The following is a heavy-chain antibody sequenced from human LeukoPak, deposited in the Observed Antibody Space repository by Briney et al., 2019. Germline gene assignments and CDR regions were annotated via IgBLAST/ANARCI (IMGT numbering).Heavy chain of an antibody. J-gene: IGHJ4*02. CDR3: ARGRVAGAGWGGGYYFDY. V-gene: IGHV3-7*01. Sequence: PGGSLRLSCAASGFTFSSYWMSWVRQAPGKGLEWVANIKQDGSEKYYVDSVKGRFTISRDNAKNSLYLQMNSLRAEDTAVYYCARGRVAGAGWGGGYYFDYWGQGTLVTVSS. CDR2: IKQDGSEK. D-gene: IGHD3-16*01. CDR1: GFTFSSYW.